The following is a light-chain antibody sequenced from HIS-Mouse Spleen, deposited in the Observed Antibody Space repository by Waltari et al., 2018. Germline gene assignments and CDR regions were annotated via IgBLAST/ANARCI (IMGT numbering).Light chain of an antibody. Sequence: DIQMTQSPSTLSASVGDRVTITCRASQSISSWLAWYQQKPGKAPKLLIYKASSLEIGVPSRFSGSGSGTEFTLTISSLQPDDFATYYCQQYNSYLTFGGGTKVEIK. CDR2: KAS. V-gene: IGKV1-5*03. J-gene: IGKJ4*01. CDR3: QQYNSYLT. CDR1: QSISSW.